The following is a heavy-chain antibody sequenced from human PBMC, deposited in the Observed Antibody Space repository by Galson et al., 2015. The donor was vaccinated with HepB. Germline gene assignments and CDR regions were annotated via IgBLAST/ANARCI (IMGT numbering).Heavy chain of an antibody. CDR1: GFTFSSYG. J-gene: IGHJ3*02. CDR2: IWYDGSNK. Sequence: SLRLSCAASGFTFSSYGMHWVRQAPGKGLEWVAVIWYDGSNKYYADSVKGRFTISRDNSKNTLYLQMNSLRAEDTAVYYCARDPEAGYGDPNDAFDIWGQGTMVTVSS. V-gene: IGHV3-33*01. D-gene: IGHD4-17*01. CDR3: ARDPEAGYGDPNDAFDI.